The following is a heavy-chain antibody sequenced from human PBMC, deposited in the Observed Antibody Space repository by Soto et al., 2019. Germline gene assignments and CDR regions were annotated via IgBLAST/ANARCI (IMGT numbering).Heavy chain of an antibody. D-gene: IGHD3-16*01. V-gene: IGHV4-59*01. CDR1: GGSISSYY. CDR2: IYYSGST. Sequence: QVQLQASGPGLVKPSETLSLTCTVSGGSISSYYWSWLRPPPGKGLEWIGYIYYSGSTNYNPSLKRRVTISVDTSKNEVSLKMSSVTAADTGVYYCARGEERGAMPSGYWGQGTLVTVSS. CDR3: ARGEERGAMPSGY. J-gene: IGHJ4*02.